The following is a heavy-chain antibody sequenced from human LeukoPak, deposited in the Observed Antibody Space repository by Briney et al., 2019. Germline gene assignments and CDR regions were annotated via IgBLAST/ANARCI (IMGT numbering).Heavy chain of an antibody. V-gene: IGHV4-39*07. D-gene: IGHD1-26*01. CDR2: IYYSGGT. CDR3: ARDKLIVGASLY. J-gene: IGHJ4*02. Sequence: PGGSLRLSCAASGFTFSSYSMNWVRQAPGQGLEWIGSIYYSGGTYYNPSLKSRVTISVDTSKNQFSLKLSSVTAADTAVYYCARDKLIVGASLYWGQGTLVTVSS. CDR1: GFTFSSYS.